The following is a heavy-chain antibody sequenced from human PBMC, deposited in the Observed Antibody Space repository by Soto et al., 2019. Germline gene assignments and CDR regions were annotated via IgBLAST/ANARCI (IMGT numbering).Heavy chain of an antibody. CDR2: IIPILNSP. V-gene: IGHV1-69*01. CDR3: AREAPYCTSATCPKFYDMDV. J-gene: IGHJ6*02. D-gene: IGHD2-2*01. Sequence: QVQLVQSGAEVKKPGSSVKVSCKASGGTFGSYAITRVRRAPGQGLEWLGGIIPILNSPAYAQKFKARVVITADEITNTAYMELNSLRFDDTAVYYCAREAPYCTSATCPKFYDMDVWGQGPTVTVAS. CDR1: GGTFGSYA.